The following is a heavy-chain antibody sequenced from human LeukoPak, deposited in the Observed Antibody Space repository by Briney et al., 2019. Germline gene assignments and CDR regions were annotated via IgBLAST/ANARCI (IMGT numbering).Heavy chain of an antibody. D-gene: IGHD2-2*01. V-gene: IGHV4-34*01. CDR1: GGSFSGYY. Sequence: PSETLSLTCAVYGGSFSGYYWSWIRQPPGKGLEWIGEINHSGSTNYNPSLKSRVTISVDTSKNQFSLKLSSVTAADTAVYYCARVRGYCSSTSCYGFDPWGQGTLVTVSS. CDR3: ARVRGYCSSTSCYGFDP. J-gene: IGHJ5*02. CDR2: INHSGST.